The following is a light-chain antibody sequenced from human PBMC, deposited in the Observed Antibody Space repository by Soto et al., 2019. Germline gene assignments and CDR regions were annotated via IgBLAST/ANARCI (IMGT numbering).Light chain of an antibody. J-gene: IGKJ1*01. V-gene: IGKV3-20*01. CDR3: QQYGSSPRT. CDR2: GAS. CDR1: QSLSSSY. Sequence: EIVLTQSPGTLSLSPGERATLSCRASQSLSSSYLAWYQQKPGQAPRLLIYGASSRATGIPDRFSGSGSGTDFTLTISGLEPEDFAVYYCQQYGSSPRTFGRGTKVEIK.